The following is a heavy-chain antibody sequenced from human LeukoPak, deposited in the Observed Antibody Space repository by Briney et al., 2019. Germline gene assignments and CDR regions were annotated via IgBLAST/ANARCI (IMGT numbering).Heavy chain of an antibody. Sequence: GRSLRLSCAASGXTFSNYAMHWVRQAPGKGLEWVAVISYDGSNKYYADSVKGRFTISRDNSKNTLYLQMNSLRAEDTAVYYCARGHDAFDIWGQGTMVTVSS. V-gene: IGHV3-30-3*01. CDR2: ISYDGSNK. CDR3: ARGHDAFDI. J-gene: IGHJ3*02. CDR1: GXTFSNYA.